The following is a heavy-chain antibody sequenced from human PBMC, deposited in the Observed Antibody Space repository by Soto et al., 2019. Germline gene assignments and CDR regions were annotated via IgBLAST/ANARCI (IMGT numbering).Heavy chain of an antibody. D-gene: IGHD6-6*01. V-gene: IGHV4-31*03. CDR2: IYYSGST. CDR1: GGSISSGGYY. CDR3: ARAPYSSSSQFDY. J-gene: IGHJ4*02. Sequence: SETLSLTCTVSGGSISSGGYYWSWIRQHPGKGLEWIGYIYYSGSTYYKPSLKSRVTISVDTSKNQFSLKLSSVTAADTAVYYCARAPYSSSSQFDYWGQGTLVTVSS.